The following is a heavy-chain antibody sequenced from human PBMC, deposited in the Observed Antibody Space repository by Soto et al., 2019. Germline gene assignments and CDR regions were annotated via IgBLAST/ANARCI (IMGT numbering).Heavy chain of an antibody. CDR3: ARAPDKYYFDS. V-gene: IGHV4-34*01. CDR1: GGSFNGYY. J-gene: IGHJ4*02. CDR2: IDHSGST. Sequence: VYGGSFNGYYWTWIRQPPGKGPEWIGDIDHSGSTNYNPSLKSRVTISVDTSKNQFSLKVRSVTAADMAVFYCARAPDKYYFDSWGQGTQVTVSS.